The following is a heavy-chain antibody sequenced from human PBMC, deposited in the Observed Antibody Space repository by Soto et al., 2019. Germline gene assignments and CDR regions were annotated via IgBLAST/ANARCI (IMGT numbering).Heavy chain of an antibody. CDR2: IDPSDSYT. V-gene: IGHV5-10-1*01. J-gene: IGHJ3*02. Sequence: PGESLKISCKGSGYSFTSYWISWGRQMPGKGLEWMGRIDPSDSYTNYSPSFQGHVTISADKSISTAYLQWSSLKASDTAMYYCARHDDWNYYDSSGYYYVPSRPDDAFDIWGQGTMVTVSS. CDR3: ARHDDWNYYDSSGYYYVPSRPDDAFDI. CDR1: GYSFTSYW. D-gene: IGHD3-22*01.